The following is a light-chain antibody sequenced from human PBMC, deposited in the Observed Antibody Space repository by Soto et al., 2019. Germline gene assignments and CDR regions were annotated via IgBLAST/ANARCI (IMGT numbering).Light chain of an antibody. CDR3: QQYHIWPSWT. J-gene: IGKJ5*01. V-gene: IGKV3-15*01. CDR2: GAS. Sequence: EIVLTQSPATLSVSLGASATLSCRASQSVSLSLAWFQMRPGQPPRLLIYGASTRATDIPARFSGSGSGTDFTLTISSLQSEDFAVYFCQQYHIWPSWTFGQGTRLEIK. CDR1: QSVSLS.